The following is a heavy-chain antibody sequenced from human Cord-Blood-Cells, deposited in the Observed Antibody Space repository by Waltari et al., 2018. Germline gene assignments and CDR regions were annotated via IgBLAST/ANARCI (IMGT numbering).Heavy chain of an antibody. J-gene: IGHJ4*02. CDR1: GGTFSSFA. CDR2: IIPIFGTA. V-gene: IGHV1-69*01. D-gene: IGHD2-21*02. CDR3: ARDQGGAYCGGDCYFAY. Sequence: QVQLVQSGAEVKKPGSSVKVSCKASGGTFSSFAITWVRPAPGPGLEWMGGIIPIFGTANYAQKFQGRVTITADESTSTAYMELSSLRSEDTAVYYCARDQGGAYCGGDCYFAYWGQGTLVTASS.